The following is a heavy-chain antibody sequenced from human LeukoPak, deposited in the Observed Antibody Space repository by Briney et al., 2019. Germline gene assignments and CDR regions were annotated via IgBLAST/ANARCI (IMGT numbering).Heavy chain of an antibody. Sequence: ASVKVSCKASGYTFTSYGISWVRQAPGQGLEWMGWISAYNGNTNYAQKLQGRVTMTTDTSTSTAYMELRGLRSDDTAVYYCARVPLQMSAAPRALRWFDPWGQGTLVTVSS. CDR3: ARVPLQMSAAPRALRWFDP. CDR2: ISAYNGNT. D-gene: IGHD6-25*01. J-gene: IGHJ5*02. V-gene: IGHV1-18*01. CDR1: GYTFTSYG.